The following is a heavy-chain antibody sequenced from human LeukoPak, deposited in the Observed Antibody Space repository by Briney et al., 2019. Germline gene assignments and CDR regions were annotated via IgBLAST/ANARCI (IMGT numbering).Heavy chain of an antibody. CDR3: ARLSVIVGAALEYYYYYMDV. V-gene: IGHV4-59*01. CDR1: GGSMSTYY. J-gene: IGHJ6*03. Sequence: PSETLSLTCTVSGGSMSTYYWSWIRQPPGKGLEWIGYIYYSGSTNYNPSLKSRVTISVDTSKNHFSLKLSSVTAADTAVYYCARLSVIVGAALEYYYYYMDVWGQGTTVTVSS. CDR2: IYYSGST. D-gene: IGHD1-26*01.